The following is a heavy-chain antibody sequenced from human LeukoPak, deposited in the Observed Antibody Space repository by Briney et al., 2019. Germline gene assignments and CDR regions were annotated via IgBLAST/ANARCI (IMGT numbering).Heavy chain of an antibody. CDR3: ARDFPPQNFFDH. Sequence: GGSLRLSCAASGFIFSDSSMNWVRQAPGKGLEWVSSSGHGVTCHADSVKRRFTISRDDAKNSLFLQMNNLRAEDTAIYYCARDFPPQNFFDHWGQGTLVTVSS. V-gene: IGHV3-21*01. CDR2: SGHGVT. CDR1: GFIFSDSS. J-gene: IGHJ4*01.